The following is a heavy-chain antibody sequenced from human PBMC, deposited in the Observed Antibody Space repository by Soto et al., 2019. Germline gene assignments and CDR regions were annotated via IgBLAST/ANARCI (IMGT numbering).Heavy chain of an antibody. D-gene: IGHD2-2*01. CDR1: GFTFSGDW. CDR3: ARGPRGLYHHDY. CDR2: INMDVSST. V-gene: IGHV3-74*01. Sequence: EVQLVESGGGLVQPGGSLRLSCAASGFTFSGDWMHWVRQAAGKGLVWVSRINMDVSSTNYADSVKGRFTISRDNAKNTLYLQMNSLRVADTAVYYCARGPRGLYHHDYWGQGALVTVSS. J-gene: IGHJ4*02.